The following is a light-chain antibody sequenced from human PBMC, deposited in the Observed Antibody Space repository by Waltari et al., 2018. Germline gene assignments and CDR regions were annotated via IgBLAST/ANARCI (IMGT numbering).Light chain of an antibody. CDR2: KAS. V-gene: IGKV1-5*03. J-gene: IGKJ2*01. CDR1: QSISNL. CDR3: QQYDSYPT. Sequence: DLQMTQSPSTRSASVGDRVPITCRASQSISNLLSWYQQKPGKAPTLLIYKASILVSGVSSRFSGTGSGTEFTLTISRLQPGDFATYFCQQYDSYPTFGQGTKLDIK.